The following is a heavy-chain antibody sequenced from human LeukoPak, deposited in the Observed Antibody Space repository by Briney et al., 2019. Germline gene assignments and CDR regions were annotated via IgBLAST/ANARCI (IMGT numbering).Heavy chain of an antibody. CDR1: GFSLSSYW. CDR3: TRPVSLFYFDY. CDR2: IYIGGST. V-gene: IGHV3-53*01. Sequence: GGSLRLSCAASGFSLSSYWMSWVRQAPGKGLEWVSIIYIGGSTSYADSVKGRFTISRDNSKNTLYLQMNNLGAEDTAIYYCTRPVSLFYFDYWGQGTLVTVSS. D-gene: IGHD2-21*01. J-gene: IGHJ4*02.